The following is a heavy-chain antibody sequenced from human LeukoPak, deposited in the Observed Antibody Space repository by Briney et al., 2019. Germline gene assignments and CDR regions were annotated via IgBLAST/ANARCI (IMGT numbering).Heavy chain of an antibody. J-gene: IGHJ4*02. V-gene: IGHV4-34*01. Sequence: SETLSLTCAVYGGSFSGDYWSWIRQTPGKGLEWIGEINHSGSAKYKPSLKSRVTISVTLSKNQFSLDLSSVTAADTGVYYCARGQPPYSAGSTYYAGGFYYYDNWGQGTLVTVSS. CDR2: INHSGSA. D-gene: IGHD1-7*01. CDR1: GGSFSGDY. CDR3: ARGQPPYSAGSTYYAGGFYYYDN.